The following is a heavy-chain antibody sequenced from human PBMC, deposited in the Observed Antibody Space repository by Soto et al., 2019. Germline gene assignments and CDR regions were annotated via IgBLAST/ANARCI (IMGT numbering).Heavy chain of an antibody. V-gene: IGHV3-53*01. CDR2: IYSGGST. Sequence: GGSLRLSCVASGFTFSSYWMHWVRQAPGKGLEWVSVIYSGGSTYYADSVKGRFTISRDNSKNTLYLQMNSLRAEDTVVYYCARDRVESGYPEYFQHWGQGTLVTVSS. CDR1: GFTFSSYW. D-gene: IGHD3-22*01. CDR3: ARDRVESGYPEYFQH. J-gene: IGHJ1*01.